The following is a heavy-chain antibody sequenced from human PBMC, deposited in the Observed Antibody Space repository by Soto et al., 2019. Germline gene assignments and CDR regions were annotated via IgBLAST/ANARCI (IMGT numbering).Heavy chain of an antibody. Sequence: GASVKVSCKASGGTFSSYAISWVRQAPGQGLEWMGGIIPIFGTANYAQKFQGRVTITADESTSTAYMELSSLRSEDTAVYYCASNFEEVPAATDYYYYYGMDVWGQGTTVTVSS. CDR2: IIPIFGTA. J-gene: IGHJ6*02. V-gene: IGHV1-69*13. CDR1: GGTFSSYA. CDR3: ASNFEEVPAATDYYYYYGMDV. D-gene: IGHD2-2*01.